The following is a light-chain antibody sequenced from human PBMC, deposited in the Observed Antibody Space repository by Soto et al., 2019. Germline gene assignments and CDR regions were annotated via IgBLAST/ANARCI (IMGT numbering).Light chain of an antibody. CDR2: AAS. V-gene: IGKV1-39*01. CDR1: QSISNS. J-gene: IGKJ4*01. CDR3: QQTYSDIS. Sequence: DIQMTQSPSSLSASVGDRVTITCRASQSISNSLNWYQQKPGNAPKVLIYAASNLQSGVPSKFSGSGSGTDFTLTIDSLQPEDFASYHCQQTYSDISFGGRTKV.